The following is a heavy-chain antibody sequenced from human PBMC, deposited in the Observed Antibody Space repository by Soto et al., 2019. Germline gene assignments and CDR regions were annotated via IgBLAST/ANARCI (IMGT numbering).Heavy chain of an antibody. CDR3: ARDSDSGYDSEP. D-gene: IGHD5-12*01. Sequence: PSETLSLTCTVSGVSISSGGYYWTWIRQHPGKGLEWIGYIYYSGRTYYNPSLKSRITISLDTSKNQFSLRLGSVTAADTAVYYCARDSDSGYDSEPWGQGTLVPVSP. J-gene: IGHJ5*02. V-gene: IGHV4-31*03. CDR1: GVSISSGGYY. CDR2: IYYSGRT.